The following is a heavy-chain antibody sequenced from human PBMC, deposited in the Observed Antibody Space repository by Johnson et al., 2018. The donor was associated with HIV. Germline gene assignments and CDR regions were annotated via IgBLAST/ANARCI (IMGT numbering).Heavy chain of an antibody. D-gene: IGHD6-19*01. CDR2: IRYDGTNK. CDR1: GFSLSSFG. V-gene: IGHV3-30*02. CDR3: VRDQGSGWPTNAFDI. Sequence: QVQLVESGGGVVQPGGSLKLSCAASGFSLSSFGMHWVRQAPDKGLEWVAFIRYDGTNKYYVESVRGRFTISRDNSKNMLDLQMNSLTTEDTAIYYCVRDQGSGWPTNAFDIWGRGTRVTVS. J-gene: IGHJ3*02.